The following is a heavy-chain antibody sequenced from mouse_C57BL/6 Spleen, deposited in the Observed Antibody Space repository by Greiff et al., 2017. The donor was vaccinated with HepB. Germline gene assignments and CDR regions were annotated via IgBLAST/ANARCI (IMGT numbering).Heavy chain of an antibody. CDR1: GFTFSDYG. V-gene: IGHV5-17*01. J-gene: IGHJ2*01. CDR3: AGGGFDY. CDR2: ISSGSSTI. Sequence: EVKLVESGGGLVKPGGSLKLSCAASGFTFSDYGMHWVRQAPEKGLEWVAYISSGSSTIYYADTVKGRFTISRDKAKNTLFLQMTSLRSEDTAMYYCAGGGFDYWGQGTTLTVSS.